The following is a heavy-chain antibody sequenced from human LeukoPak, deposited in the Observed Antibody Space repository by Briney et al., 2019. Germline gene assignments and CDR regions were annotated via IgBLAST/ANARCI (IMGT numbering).Heavy chain of an antibody. V-gene: IGHV4-59*01. CDR1: GGSISSYY. CDR2: IYYGGST. Sequence: PSETLSLTCTVSGGSISSYYWSWIRQPPGKGLEWIGYIYYGGSTNYNPSLKSRVTISVDTSKNQFSLKLSSVTAADTAVYYCARDDPLAVAGNWFDPWGQGTLVTVSS. J-gene: IGHJ5*02. D-gene: IGHD6-19*01. CDR3: ARDDPLAVAGNWFDP.